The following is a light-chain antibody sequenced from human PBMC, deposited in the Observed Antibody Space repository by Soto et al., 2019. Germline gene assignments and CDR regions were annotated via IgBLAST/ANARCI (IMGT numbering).Light chain of an antibody. CDR2: DVS. Sequence: QSVLTQPPSASGSPGQSVTISCTGTSTDADNYNYVSWYQQYPGKAPKLIIYDVSERPSGVPDRFSGSKSGNTASLTVSGLQAEDEATYHCSSYGGSNPVVFGGGTKLTVL. V-gene: IGLV2-8*01. J-gene: IGLJ2*01. CDR1: STDADNYNY. CDR3: SSYGGSNPVV.